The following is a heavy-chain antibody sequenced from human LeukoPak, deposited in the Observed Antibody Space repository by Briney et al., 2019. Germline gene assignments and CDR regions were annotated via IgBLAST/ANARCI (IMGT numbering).Heavy chain of an antibody. V-gene: IGHV3-23*01. Sequence: PGGSLRLSCAASEFTLSTYDMSWVRQAPGKGLEWVSVISGSSGNTNYADSVKGRFTISRDNSKNTLYLQINSLRAEDTAVYYCAKDLGDFFFDYWGQGTLVTVSS. CDR3: AKDLGDFFFDY. CDR2: ISGSSGNT. D-gene: IGHD2/OR15-2a*01. CDR1: EFTLSTYD. J-gene: IGHJ4*02.